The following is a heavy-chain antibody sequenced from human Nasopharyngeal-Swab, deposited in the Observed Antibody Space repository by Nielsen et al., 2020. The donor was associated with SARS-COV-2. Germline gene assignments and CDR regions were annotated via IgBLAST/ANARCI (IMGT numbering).Heavy chain of an antibody. CDR3: ARDIYGDYVGY. CDR2: IIPIFGTA. Sequence: WLRQSPGQGLEWMGGIIPIFGTANYAQKFQGRVTITADESTSTAYMELSSLRSEDTAVYYCARDIYGDYVGYWGQGTLVTVSS. J-gene: IGHJ4*02. D-gene: IGHD4-17*01. V-gene: IGHV1-69*01.